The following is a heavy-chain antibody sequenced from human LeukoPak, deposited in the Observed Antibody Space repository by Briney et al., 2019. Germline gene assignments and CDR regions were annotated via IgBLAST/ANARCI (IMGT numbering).Heavy chain of an antibody. CDR1: GDPNYRCGYF. V-gene: IGHV4-30-4*08. J-gene: IGHJ4*02. CDR3: AAVDQGGVLY. D-gene: IGHD6-19*01. Sequence: PSETLSLTCVVSGDPNYRCGYFWAWIRPPPGKGLEWRAHIFNSGTPHYSPSLRSRLVMSIDVSNSQLSLKMTSVTAADTALYYCAAVDQGGVLYWGQGTLVTVSS. CDR2: IFNSGTP.